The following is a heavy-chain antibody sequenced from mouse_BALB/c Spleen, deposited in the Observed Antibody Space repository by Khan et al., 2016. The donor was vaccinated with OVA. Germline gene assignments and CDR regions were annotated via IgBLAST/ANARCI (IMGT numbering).Heavy chain of an antibody. Sequence: EVKLLESGPGLVKPSQSLSLTCTVTGYSITSGYAWNWIRQFPGNKLEWMGYISYSGGTSYNPSLKSRISITRDTSKNQFFLQLNSVTPEDTATYYCARGNYYGYYVDYWGQGTPLTVSS. V-gene: IGHV3-2*02. CDR2: ISYSGGT. D-gene: IGHD1-1*01. J-gene: IGHJ2*01. CDR1: GYSITSGYA. CDR3: ARGNYYGYYVDY.